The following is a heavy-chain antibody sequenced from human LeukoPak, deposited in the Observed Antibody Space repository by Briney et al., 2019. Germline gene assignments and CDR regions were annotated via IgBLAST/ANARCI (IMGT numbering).Heavy chain of an antibody. Sequence: PGGSLRLSCAASGFTFSSYAMSWVRQAPGKGLEWVSAISGSGGSTYYADSVKGRFTISRDNSKNTLYLQMNSLRAEDTAVYYCAKAFRSSSWYLVDYWGQGTLVTVSS. CDR2: ISGSGGST. V-gene: IGHV3-23*01. D-gene: IGHD6-13*01. CDR3: AKAFRSSSWYLVDY. J-gene: IGHJ4*02. CDR1: GFTFSSYA.